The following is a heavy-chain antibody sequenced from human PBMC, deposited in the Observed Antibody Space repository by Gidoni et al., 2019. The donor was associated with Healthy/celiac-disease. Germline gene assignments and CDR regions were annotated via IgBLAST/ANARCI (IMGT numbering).Heavy chain of an antibody. CDR3: ARKGGYSSSWHPTSFYYFDY. Sequence: QLQLQESGPGLVKPSETLSLTCTVSGGSISSSSYYWGWIRQPPGKGLEWIGSIYYSGSTYYNPSLKSRVTISVDTSKNQFSRKLSYVTAADTGVYYCARKGGYSSSWHPTSFYYFDYWGQGTLVTVSS. CDR1: GGSISSSSYY. J-gene: IGHJ4*02. CDR2: IYYSGST. D-gene: IGHD6-13*01. V-gene: IGHV4-39*01.